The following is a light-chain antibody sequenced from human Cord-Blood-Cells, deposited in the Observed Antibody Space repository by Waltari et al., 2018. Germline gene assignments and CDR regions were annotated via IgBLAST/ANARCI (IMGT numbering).Light chain of an antibody. V-gene: IGKV4-1*01. CDR1: QSVLYSSNNKNY. Sequence: DIVMTQSPHSLAVSLGERATIHCNSSQSVLYSSNNKNYLAWYQPKPGQPPKLLIYWASTRESGVPDRFSGSGSGTDFTLTISSLQAEDVAVYYCQQYYSTPWTFGQGTKVEIK. J-gene: IGKJ1*01. CDR3: QQYYSTPWT. CDR2: WAS.